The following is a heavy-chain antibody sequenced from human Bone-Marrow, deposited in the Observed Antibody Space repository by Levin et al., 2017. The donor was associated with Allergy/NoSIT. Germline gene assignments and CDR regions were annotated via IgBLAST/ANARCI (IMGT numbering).Heavy chain of an antibody. V-gene: IGHV3-33*01. J-gene: IGHJ5*02. Sequence: GGSLRLSCAASGFTFSSYGMHWVRQAPGKGLEWVAVIWYDGSNKYYADSVKGRFTISRDNSKNTLYLQMNSLRAEDTAVYYCARDPFTYYDILTGYYPSGWFDPWGQGTLVTVSS. CDR1: GFTFSSYG. D-gene: IGHD3-9*01. CDR2: IWYDGSNK. CDR3: ARDPFTYYDILTGYYPSGWFDP.